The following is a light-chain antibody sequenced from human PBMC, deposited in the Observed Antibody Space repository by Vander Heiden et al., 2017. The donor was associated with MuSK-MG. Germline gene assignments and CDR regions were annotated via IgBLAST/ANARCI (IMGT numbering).Light chain of an antibody. CDR2: AAS. CDR3: QQSDSTPHT. J-gene: IGKJ1*01. Sequence: DIQMTQSPSSLSASVGDRVTITCRASQSISSYSNWYQQKPGKAPKLLIYAASSSTSRPPSRFSGSGSATDFPLTISLLPPEDSATYYCQQSDSTPHTFGQGTKVEIK. CDR1: QSISSY. V-gene: IGKV1-39*01.